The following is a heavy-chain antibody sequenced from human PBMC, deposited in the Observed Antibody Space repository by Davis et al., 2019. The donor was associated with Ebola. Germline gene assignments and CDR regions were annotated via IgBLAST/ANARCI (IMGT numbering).Heavy chain of an antibody. CDR2: IIPIFGTA. J-gene: IGHJ6*02. CDR3: ARGRGRRIVATIENYYYYYGMDV. CDR1: GGTFSSYA. Sequence: SVKVSCKASGGTFSSYAISWVRQAPGQGLEWMGGIIPIFGTANYAQKFQGRVTITADKSTSTAYMELSSLRSEDTAVYYCARGRGRRIVATIENYYYYYGMDVWGQGTTVTVSS. D-gene: IGHD5-12*01. V-gene: IGHV1-69*06.